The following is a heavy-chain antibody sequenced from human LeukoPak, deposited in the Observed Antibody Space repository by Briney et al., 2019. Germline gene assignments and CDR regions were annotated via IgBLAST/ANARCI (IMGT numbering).Heavy chain of an antibody. CDR1: GGSISSGSYY. Sequence: SETLSLTCTVSGGSISSGSYYWSWIRQPAGKGLEWIGRIYTSGSTNYDPSLKSRFTISVDTSKNQFSLKLSSVTAADTAVYYCARDRPRSGIDYWGQGTLVTVSS. CDR3: ARDRPRSGIDY. D-gene: IGHD3-3*01. V-gene: IGHV4-61*02. J-gene: IGHJ4*02. CDR2: IYTSGST.